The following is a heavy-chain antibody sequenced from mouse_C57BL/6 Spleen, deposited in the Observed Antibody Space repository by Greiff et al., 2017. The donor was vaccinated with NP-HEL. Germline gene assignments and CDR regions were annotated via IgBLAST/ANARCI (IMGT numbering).Heavy chain of an antibody. V-gene: IGHV1-50*01. J-gene: IGHJ3*01. CDR1: GYTFTSYW. Sequence: QVQLQQPGAELVKPGASVKLSCKASGYTFTSYWMQWVKQRPGQGLEWIGEIDPSDSYTNYNQKFKGKATLTVDTSSSTAYMQLSSLTSEDSAVYYCARDLQGAYWGQGTLVTVSA. CDR2: IDPSDSYT. CDR3: ARDLQGAY.